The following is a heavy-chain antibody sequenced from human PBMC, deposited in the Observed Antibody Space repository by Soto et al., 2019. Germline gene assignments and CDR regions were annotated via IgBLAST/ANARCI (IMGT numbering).Heavy chain of an antibody. CDR3: ARHPPAVYYYGMDV. J-gene: IGHJ6*02. Sequence: QVQLVQSGAEVKKPGSSVKVSCKASGGTFSSYAISWVRQAPGQGLEWMGGIIPIFGTANYAQKFQGRVTITADESTSTAYMELSSRRSEDTAVYYCARHPPAVYYYGMDVWGQGTTVTVSS. CDR1: GGTFSSYA. V-gene: IGHV1-69*12. CDR2: IIPIFGTA.